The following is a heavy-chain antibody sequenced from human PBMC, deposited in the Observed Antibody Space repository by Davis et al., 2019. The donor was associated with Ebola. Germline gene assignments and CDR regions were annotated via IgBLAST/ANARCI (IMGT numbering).Heavy chain of an antibody. J-gene: IGHJ4*02. D-gene: IGHD3-9*01. V-gene: IGHV3-15*01. Sequence: GESLKISCVVSGSNYDIAWVSWVRQAPGKGLEWVGHVRATGDGGTADYAAPVKGRFTISRDDSKNTVYLQMNSLRAEDTAVYYCTRDLQLKYDTLTGYRNFDYWGQGTLVTVSS. CDR3: TRDLQLKYDTLTGYRNFDY. CDR1: GSNYDIAW. CDR2: VRATGDGGTA.